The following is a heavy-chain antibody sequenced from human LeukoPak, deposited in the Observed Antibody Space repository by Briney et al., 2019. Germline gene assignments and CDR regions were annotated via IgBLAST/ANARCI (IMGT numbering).Heavy chain of an antibody. CDR2: INPNSGGT. CDR3: ARDTWDIVVVVAGFDP. J-gene: IGHJ5*02. V-gene: IGHV1-2*02. Sequence: AASVKVSCKASGYTFTGYYMHWVRQAPGQGLEWMGWINPNSGGTNYAQKLQGRVTMTRDTSISTAYMELSRLRSDDTAVYYCARDTWDIVVVVAGFDPWGQGTLVTVSS. D-gene: IGHD2-15*01. CDR1: GYTFTGYY.